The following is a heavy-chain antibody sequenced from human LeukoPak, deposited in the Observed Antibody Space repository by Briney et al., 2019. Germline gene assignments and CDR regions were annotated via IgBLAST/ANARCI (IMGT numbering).Heavy chain of an antibody. CDR2: IYYSGTT. CDR1: GSSISSSSHY. J-gene: IGHJ6*03. CDR3: ARREQWLAMDV. Sequence: SETLSLTCTVSGSSISSSSHYWGWIRQPPGKGLEWIGSIYYSGTTYYNPSLKSRVTISVDTSKNQFSLRLSSVTAADTAVYYCARREQWLAMDVWGKGTTGTVS. V-gene: IGHV4-39*01. D-gene: IGHD6-19*01.